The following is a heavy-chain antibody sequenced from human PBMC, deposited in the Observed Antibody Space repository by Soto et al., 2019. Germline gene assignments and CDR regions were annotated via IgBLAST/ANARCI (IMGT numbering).Heavy chain of an antibody. Sequence: SETLSLACAVCGGSVRGYYWGWIRQPPGKGLEWIGEINHSGSTNYNPSLRSRVTISVDTSKNQFSLKLSSVTAADTAVYYCARGRMYYDFWSGWNHWFDPWGQGTLVTV. D-gene: IGHD3-3*01. V-gene: IGHV4-34*01. J-gene: IGHJ5*02. CDR1: GGSVRGYY. CDR2: INHSGST. CDR3: ARGRMYYDFWSGWNHWFDP.